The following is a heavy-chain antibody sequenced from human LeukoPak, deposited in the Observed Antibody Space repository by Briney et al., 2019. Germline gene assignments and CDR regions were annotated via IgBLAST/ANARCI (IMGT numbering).Heavy chain of an antibody. CDR2: IKQDGSEK. D-gene: IGHD3-10*01. V-gene: IGHV3-7*03. J-gene: IGHJ4*02. CDR3: ARDQPFGSY. CDR1: GFTFSNYW. Sequence: GGSLRLSCAASGFTFSNYWMSWIRQAPGKGLEWVANIKQDGSEKNYVDSVKGRFIISRDNAKNSLYLQANSRRAEDTAVYYCARDQPFGSYWGQGTLVTVSS.